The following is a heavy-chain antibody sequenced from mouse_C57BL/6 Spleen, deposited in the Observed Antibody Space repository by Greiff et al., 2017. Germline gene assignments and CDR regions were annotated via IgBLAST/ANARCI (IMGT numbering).Heavy chain of an antibody. CDR2: INPNNGGT. D-gene: IGHD2-3*01. V-gene: IGHV1-22*01. CDR3: ARGAGYSYYAMDY. J-gene: IGHJ4*01. Sequence: VQLQQSGPELVKPGASVKMSCKASGYTFTDYNMHWVKQSHGKSLEWIGYINPNNGGTSYNQKFKGKATLTVNKSSSTAYMELRSLTSEDSAVYYCARGAGYSYYAMDYWGQGTSVTVSS. CDR1: GYTFTDYN.